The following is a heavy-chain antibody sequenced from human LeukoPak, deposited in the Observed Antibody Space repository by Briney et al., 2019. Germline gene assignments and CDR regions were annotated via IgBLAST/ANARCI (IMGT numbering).Heavy chain of an antibody. J-gene: IGHJ5*02. Sequence: SETLSLTCAVSGASISSSSYYWGWIRQPPGKGLEWIATIYYSGSTYYNPSVKSRVTISVDTSKNQFSVKLNSVTAADTAVYYCARHDSYGSVNWFDPWGQGILVTVSS. CDR2: IYYSGST. CDR3: ARHDSYGSVNWFDP. D-gene: IGHD3-10*01. V-gene: IGHV4-39*01. CDR1: GASISSSSYY.